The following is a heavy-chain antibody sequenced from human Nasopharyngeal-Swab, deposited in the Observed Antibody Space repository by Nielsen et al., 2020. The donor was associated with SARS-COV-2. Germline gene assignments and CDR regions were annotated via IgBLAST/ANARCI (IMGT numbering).Heavy chain of an antibody. V-gene: IGHV1-69*01. CDR2: IIPIFGTA. J-gene: IGHJ6*02. Sequence: WVRHAPGQGLVWMGGIIPIFGTANYAQKFQGRVTITADESTSTAYMELSSLRSEDTAVYYCARSRARIQYDFWSGYYYYGMDVWGQGTTVTVSS. CDR3: ARSRARIQYDFWSGYYYYGMDV. D-gene: IGHD3-3*01.